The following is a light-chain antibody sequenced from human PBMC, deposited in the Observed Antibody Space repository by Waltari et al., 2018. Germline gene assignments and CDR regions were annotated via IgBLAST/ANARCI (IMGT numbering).Light chain of an antibody. CDR3: QHHFRLPAT. CDR1: QSISGY. Sequence: IMLTQSPGTLSLSPGERATLSCRASQSISGYLAWYQQKPGQAPRLLIYGASTRATGIPDRFSGSGSGTDFSLTISGLEPEDSAVYYCQHHFRLPATFGQGTKVEIK. CDR2: GAS. V-gene: IGKV3-20*01. J-gene: IGKJ1*01.